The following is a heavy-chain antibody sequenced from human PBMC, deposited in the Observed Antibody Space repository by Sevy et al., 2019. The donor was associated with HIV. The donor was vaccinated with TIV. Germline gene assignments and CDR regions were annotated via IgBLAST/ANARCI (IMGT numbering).Heavy chain of an antibody. V-gene: IGHV3-48*02. Sequence: GGSLRLSCAASGFTFSNAWMSWVRQSLGKGLEWVSYIGRGGSPIYYADSLGGRFTISRDNAKNSLSLQMNGLRDDDTAVYYCARIRDGSEYLFDYWGQGTLVTVSS. D-gene: IGHD3-22*01. CDR2: IGRGGSPI. CDR1: GFTFSNAW. CDR3: ARIRDGSEYLFDY. J-gene: IGHJ4*02.